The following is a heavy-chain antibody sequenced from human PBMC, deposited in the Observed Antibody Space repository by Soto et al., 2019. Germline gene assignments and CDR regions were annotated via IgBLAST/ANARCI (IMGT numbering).Heavy chain of an antibody. Sequence: QVQLVESGGGVVQPGRSLRLSCAASGFPFTSYGMHWVREGPDKGLEWVAIITSDGSDKYYADSVKGRFTIYRDNSKNTLYLQMNSLRPEDTALYYCVGGQYYFDYRGQGTLVIVSS. CDR3: VGGQYYFDY. D-gene: IGHD3-10*01. J-gene: IGHJ4*02. CDR1: GFPFTSYG. CDR2: ITSDGSDK. V-gene: IGHV3-30*03.